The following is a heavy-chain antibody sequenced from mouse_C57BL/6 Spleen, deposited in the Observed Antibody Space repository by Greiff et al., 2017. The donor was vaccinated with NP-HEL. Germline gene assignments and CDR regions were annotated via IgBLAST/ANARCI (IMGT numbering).Heavy chain of an antibody. CDR2: IHPNSGST. D-gene: IGHD2-4*01. CDR1: GYTFTSYW. J-gene: IGHJ4*01. V-gene: IGHV1-64*01. Sequence: VQLQQPGAELVKPGASVKLSCKASGYTFTSYWMHWVKQRPGQGLEWIGMIHPNSGSTNYNEKFKSKATLTVDKSSSTAYMQLSSLTSEDSAVYYCAREGGITTLMDYWGQGTSVTVSS. CDR3: AREGGITTLMDY.